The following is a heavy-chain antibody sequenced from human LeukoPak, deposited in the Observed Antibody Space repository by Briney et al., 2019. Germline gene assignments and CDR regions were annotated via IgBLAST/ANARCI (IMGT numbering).Heavy chain of an antibody. V-gene: IGHV3-33*06. J-gene: IGHJ4*02. Sequence: GGSLRLSCAASGFTFSSYGMHWVRQAPGKRLEWVAVIWYDGSNKYYADSVKGRFTISRDNSKNTLYLQMNSLRAEDTAVYYCAKPMYYYDSSGTPFDYWGQGTLVTVSS. CDR2: IWYDGSNK. D-gene: IGHD3-22*01. CDR3: AKPMYYYDSSGTPFDY. CDR1: GFTFSSYG.